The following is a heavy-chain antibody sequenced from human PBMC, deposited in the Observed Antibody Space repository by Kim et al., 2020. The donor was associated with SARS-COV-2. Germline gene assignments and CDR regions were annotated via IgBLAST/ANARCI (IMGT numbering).Heavy chain of an antibody. CDR2: ISSSSSYI. J-gene: IGHJ4*02. Sequence: GGSLRLSCAASGFTFSIYTTNWVRQAPGKGLEWVSSISSSSSYIYYADSVKGRFTISRDNAKNSLYLQMNSLRAEDTAVYYCARDYYGDYYFDYWGQGTLVTVSS. CDR3: ARDYYGDYYFDY. CDR1: GFTFSIYT. D-gene: IGHD4-17*01. V-gene: IGHV3-21*01.